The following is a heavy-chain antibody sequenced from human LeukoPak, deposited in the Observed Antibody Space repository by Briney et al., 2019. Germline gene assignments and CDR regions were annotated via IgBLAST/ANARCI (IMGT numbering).Heavy chain of an antibody. D-gene: IGHD5-12*01. CDR2: INHSGST. Sequence: SETLSLTCAVYGGSFSGYYWSWIRQPPGKGLEWIGEINHSGSTNHNPSLKSRVTISVDTSKNQFSLKLSSVTAADTAVYYCARGRGFDYWGQGTPVTVSS. CDR1: GGSFSGYY. CDR3: ARGRGFDY. J-gene: IGHJ4*02. V-gene: IGHV4-34*01.